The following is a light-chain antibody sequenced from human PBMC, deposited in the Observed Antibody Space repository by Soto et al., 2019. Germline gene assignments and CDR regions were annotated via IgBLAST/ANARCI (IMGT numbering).Light chain of an antibody. CDR3: QQSYSTPPT. J-gene: IGKJ1*01. V-gene: IGKV1-39*01. Sequence: DVQMTQSPSTLSASVGYRFTITCRASQSISSYLAWYQQKPGKAPKFLIYAASSLQSGVPSRFSGSGSGTDFTLTISSLQPEDFATYYCQQSYSTPPTFGQGTTVDIK. CDR2: AAS. CDR1: QSISSY.